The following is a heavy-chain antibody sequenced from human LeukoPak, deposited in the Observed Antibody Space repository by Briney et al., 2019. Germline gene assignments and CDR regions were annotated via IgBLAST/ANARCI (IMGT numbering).Heavy chain of an antibody. J-gene: IGHJ6*03. CDR2: FDPEDGET. Sequence: ASVKVSCKVSGYTLTELSMHWVRQTPGKGLEWMGGFDPEDGETIYAQKFQGRVTMTEDTSTDTAYIELSSLRSEDTAVYYCATDRPPRQGFNYYMDVWGKGTTVTVSS. CDR1: GYTLTELS. CDR3: ATDRPPRQGFNYYMDV. V-gene: IGHV1-24*01.